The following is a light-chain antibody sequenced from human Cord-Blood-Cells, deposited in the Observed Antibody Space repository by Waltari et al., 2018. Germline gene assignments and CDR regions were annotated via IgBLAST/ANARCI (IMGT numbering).Light chain of an antibody. Sequence: QSALTQPASVSGSPGQSITIPCTGSSRDACGYNYFSWYQQHPGKAPKLMIYDVSKRPSGVSHRFSGSKSGNTASLTISGLQAEDEADYYCSSYTSSSTWVFGGGTKLTVL. CDR2: DVS. CDR1: SRDACGYNY. V-gene: IGLV2-14*01. J-gene: IGLJ3*02. CDR3: SSYTSSSTWV.